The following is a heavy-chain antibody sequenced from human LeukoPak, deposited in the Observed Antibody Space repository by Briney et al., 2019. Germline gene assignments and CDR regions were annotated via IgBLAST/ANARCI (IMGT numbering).Heavy chain of an antibody. CDR2: IKQDGSEK. CDR3: ARDLREAVAGTYFDY. CDR1: GFTFSSYW. Sequence: PGGALRLSCAASGFTFSSYWMSWVRQAPGKGLEWVANIKQDGSEKYYVDSVKGRFTISRDNAKNSLYLQMSSLRAEDTAVYYCARDLREAVAGTYFDYWGQGTLVTVSS. D-gene: IGHD6-19*01. J-gene: IGHJ4*02. V-gene: IGHV3-7*01.